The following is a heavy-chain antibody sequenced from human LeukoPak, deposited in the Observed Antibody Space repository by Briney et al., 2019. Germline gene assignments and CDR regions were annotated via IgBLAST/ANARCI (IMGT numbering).Heavy chain of an antibody. CDR1: GYTFTSYY. Sequence: ASVKVSFKASGYTFTSYYMHWVRQAPGPGLAWMGLINHSGGSTSYAQKFQGRVTMTRDTSTSTVYMELSSLRSADTAVYYCARDLYPYYDGSGYLPDFWGQGTLVTVSS. J-gene: IGHJ4*02. V-gene: IGHV1-46*01. CDR3: ARDLYPYYDGSGYLPDF. D-gene: IGHD3-22*01. CDR2: INHSGGST.